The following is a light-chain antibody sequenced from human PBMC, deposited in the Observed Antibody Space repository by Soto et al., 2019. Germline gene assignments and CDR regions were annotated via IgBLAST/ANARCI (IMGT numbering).Light chain of an antibody. Sequence: QSVLTQPASVSGSPGQSITISCAGTISDVGGYNYVSWYQQHPGKAPKLIIYDVSDRPSGVSNRFSGSRSGNTASLTISGLQAEDEAEYYCSSYTNSLFVLGTGTKVTVL. CDR1: ISDVGGYNY. CDR3: SSYTNSLFV. CDR2: DVS. J-gene: IGLJ1*01. V-gene: IGLV2-14*03.